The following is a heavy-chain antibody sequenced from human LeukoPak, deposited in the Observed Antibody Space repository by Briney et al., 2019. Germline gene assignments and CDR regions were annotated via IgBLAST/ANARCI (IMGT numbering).Heavy chain of an antibody. CDR1: GYTFTSFG. Sequence: ASVKVSCKASGYTFTSFGISWVRQAPGQGLEWMGWISVYDGNTNYAQNFQGRISMTTDTSTSTAYMELRSLRSDDTAMYYCARAVGAYSYGTRYYFDYWGQGTLVTVSS. CDR3: ARAVGAYSYGTRYYFDY. J-gene: IGHJ4*02. V-gene: IGHV1-18*01. D-gene: IGHD5-18*01. CDR2: ISVYDGNT.